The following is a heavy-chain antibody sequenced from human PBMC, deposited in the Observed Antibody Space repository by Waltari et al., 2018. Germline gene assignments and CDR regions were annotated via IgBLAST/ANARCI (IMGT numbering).Heavy chain of an antibody. Sequence: QVQLQESGPGLVKPSQTLSLTCTVSGGSISSDAYYWSWIRQHPGKGLEWIGYIYYSGSTYHNPSLKNLVTISVDLSKNQFSLKMRSVSAADTAVYYCARAKTGGAGAPMDVWGKGTTVTVSS. V-gene: IGHV4-31*01. CDR2: IYYSGST. J-gene: IGHJ6*03. CDR3: ARAKTGGAGAPMDV. D-gene: IGHD2-21*01. CDR1: GGSISSDAYY.